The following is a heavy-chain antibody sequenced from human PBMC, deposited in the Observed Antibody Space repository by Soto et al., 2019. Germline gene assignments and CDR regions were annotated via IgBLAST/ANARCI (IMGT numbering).Heavy chain of an antibody. Sequence: PGASLTISCKASGFTSTSYWIAWVRQMPGKGLEWMGIIYPGDSDTSYSPSFQGQVTISADKSINTAYLQWSSVMASDTAMYYCAKHEGYCSSTTCSNFDYWGQGTLVTVSS. CDR3: AKHEGYCSSTTCSNFDY. J-gene: IGHJ4*02. D-gene: IGHD2-2*01. CDR1: GFTSTSYW. CDR2: IYPGDSDT. V-gene: IGHV5-51*01.